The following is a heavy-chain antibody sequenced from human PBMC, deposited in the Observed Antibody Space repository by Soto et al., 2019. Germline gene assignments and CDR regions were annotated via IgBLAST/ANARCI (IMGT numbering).Heavy chain of an antibody. CDR3: ARLRGSKLEGHFDY. V-gene: IGHV1-69*02. CDR2: IIPILGIA. Sequence: ASVKVSCKASGGTFSSYTISWVRQAPGQGLEWMGRIIPILGIANYAQKFQGRVTITADKSTSTAYMELSSLRSEDTAVYYCARLRGSKLEGHFDYWGKGTLVTVSS. CDR1: GGTFSSYT. D-gene: IGHD1-1*01. J-gene: IGHJ4*02.